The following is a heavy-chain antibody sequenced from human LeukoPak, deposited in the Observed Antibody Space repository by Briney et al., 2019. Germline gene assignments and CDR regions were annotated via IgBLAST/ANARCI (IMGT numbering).Heavy chain of an antibody. Sequence: GGSVRLSCAASGFSFSILAMGWVSQAPGKGLEWVSVISDSGGMTYYADSVKGRFTITRDNSRNTLYLQMNSLRVEDTAVYYCAKDARRSSGWYFFDTWGPGNLLTVSS. CDR1: GFSFSILA. D-gene: IGHD6-19*01. J-gene: IGHJ5*02. V-gene: IGHV3-23*01. CDR2: ISDSGGMT. CDR3: AKDARRSSGWYFFDT.